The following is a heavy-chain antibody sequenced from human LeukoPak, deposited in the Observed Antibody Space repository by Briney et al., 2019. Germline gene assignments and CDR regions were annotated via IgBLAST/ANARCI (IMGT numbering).Heavy chain of an antibody. CDR1: GLTFDDYG. V-gene: IGHV3-20*04. J-gene: IGHJ4*02. D-gene: IGHD6-19*01. CDR2: INWNGGST. Sequence: GGSLRLSCAASGLTFDDYGMSWVRQAPGKGLEWVSGINWNGGSTGYADSVKGRFTISRDNAKNSLYLQMNSLRAEDTALYYCARGTGIAVAGPNDYWGQGTLVTVSS. CDR3: ARGTGIAVAGPNDY.